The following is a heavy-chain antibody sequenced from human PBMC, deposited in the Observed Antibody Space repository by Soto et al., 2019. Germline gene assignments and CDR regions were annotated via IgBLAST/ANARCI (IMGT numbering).Heavy chain of an antibody. CDR3: ARDLNWNPGWFDP. V-gene: IGHV4-61*01. CDR2: IYYSGST. J-gene: IGHJ5*02. CDR1: GGSVSIGMYY. Sequence: PWETLSLTFSVSGGSVSIGMYYWSWFRQPPGKGLEWIGYIYYSGSTNYNPSLKSRGSISVDTSKNQFSLKLSSVTAADTAVYYCARDLNWNPGWFDPWGQGTLVTVSS. D-gene: IGHD1-20*01.